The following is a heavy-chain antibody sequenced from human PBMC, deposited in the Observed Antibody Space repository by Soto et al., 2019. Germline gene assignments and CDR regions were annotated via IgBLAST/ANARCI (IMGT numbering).Heavy chain of an antibody. V-gene: IGHV3-66*01. Sequence: EVQLVESGGGLVQPGGSLRLSCAASGFTVNSDYMTWVRQAPGKGLEWVSVIYSGGSTYYTDSVKGRFTISRDNSKYTQYLQMNSLRAEDTAVYYCARAPLYGGQAYWGQGTLVTVSS. CDR1: GFTVNSDY. D-gene: IGHD4-17*01. CDR2: IYSGGST. J-gene: IGHJ4*02. CDR3: ARAPLYGGQAY.